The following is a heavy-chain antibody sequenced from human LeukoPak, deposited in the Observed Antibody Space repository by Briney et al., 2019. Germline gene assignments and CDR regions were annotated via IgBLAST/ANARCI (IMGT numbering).Heavy chain of an antibody. CDR1: GYTFTRYY. Sequence: ASVKVSCKASGYTFTRYYMHWVRQAPGQGLGWMGIINPSGGSTNYAQKFQGRVTTTRDTSTNTVYMELSSLRSEDTAVYYCARGPSITMVRGGQWYYYMDVWGKGTTVTISS. J-gene: IGHJ6*03. V-gene: IGHV1-46*01. CDR3: ARGPSITMVRGGQWYYYMDV. D-gene: IGHD3-10*01. CDR2: INPSGGST.